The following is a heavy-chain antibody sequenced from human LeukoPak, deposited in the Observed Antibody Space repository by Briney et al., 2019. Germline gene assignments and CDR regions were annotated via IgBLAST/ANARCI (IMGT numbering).Heavy chain of an antibody. CDR3: AKAGDYDILTGYFPAYYFDY. CDR2: ISWNSGSV. V-gene: IGHV3-9*01. D-gene: IGHD3-9*01. Sequence: GRSLRLSCAASGFTFDDYAMHWVRQAPGKGLEWVSGISWNSGSVGYADSVKGRFTISRDNAKNSLYLQMNSLRAEDTALYYCAKAGDYDILTGYFPAYYFDYWGQGTLVTVSS. J-gene: IGHJ4*02. CDR1: GFTFDDYA.